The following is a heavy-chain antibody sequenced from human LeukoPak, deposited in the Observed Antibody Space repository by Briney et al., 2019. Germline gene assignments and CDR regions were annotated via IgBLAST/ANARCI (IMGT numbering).Heavy chain of an antibody. CDR1: GYTFTGYY. J-gene: IGHJ5*02. D-gene: IGHD3-3*01. V-gene: IGHV1-2*02. Sequence: GASVKVSCKASGYTFTGYYMYWVRQAPGQGLEWMGWISPNSSGTNYAQKFQGRVTMTRDTSISTAYMELSRLRSDDTAVYYCTRPYYDFWSGYADNWFDPWGQGTLVTVSS. CDR2: ISPNSSGT. CDR3: TRPYYDFWSGYADNWFDP.